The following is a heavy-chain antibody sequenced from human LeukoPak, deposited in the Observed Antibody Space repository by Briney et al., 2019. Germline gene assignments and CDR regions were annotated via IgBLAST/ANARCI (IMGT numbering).Heavy chain of an antibody. D-gene: IGHD2-8*01. J-gene: IGHJ5*02. Sequence: PSETLSLTCSVSGGSISSSSYYWGWIRQPPGKGLEWIGSIYYSGSTNYNPSLKSRVTISVDTSKNQFSLKLSSVTAADTAVYYCARGPYFNGWFDPWGQGTLVTVSS. CDR1: GGSISSSSYY. CDR2: IYYSGST. V-gene: IGHV4-39*07. CDR3: ARGPYFNGWFDP.